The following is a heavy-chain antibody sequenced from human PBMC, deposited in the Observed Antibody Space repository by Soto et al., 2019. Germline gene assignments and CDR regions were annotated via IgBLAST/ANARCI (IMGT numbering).Heavy chain of an antibody. CDR3: ARDGSGGNPRGLYYFDY. D-gene: IGHD2-15*01. CDR1: GGSISSGGYS. CDR2: IYHSGST. J-gene: IGHJ4*02. V-gene: IGHV4-30-2*01. Sequence: SETLSLTCAVSGGSISSGGYSWSWIRQPPGKGLEWIGYIYHSGSTYYNPSLKSRVTISVDRSKNQFSLKLSSVTAADTAVYYCARDGSGGNPRGLYYFDYWGQGTLVTVSS.